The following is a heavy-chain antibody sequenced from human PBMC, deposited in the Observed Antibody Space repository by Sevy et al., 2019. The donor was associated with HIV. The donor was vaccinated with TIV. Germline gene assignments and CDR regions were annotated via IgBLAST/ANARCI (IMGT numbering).Heavy chain of an antibody. D-gene: IGHD6-13*01. J-gene: IGHJ5*02. CDR3: AREGPMSRLAAAGTWWFDP. Sequence: KQSQTLSLTCAISGDSVSSNSAAWNWIRQSPSRGLEWLGRTYYRSKWYNDYAVSVKSRITINPDTSKNQFSLQLNSVTPEDTAVYYCAREGPMSRLAAAGTWWFDPWGQGTLVTVSS. CDR2: TYYRSKWYN. CDR1: GDSVSSNSAA. V-gene: IGHV6-1*01.